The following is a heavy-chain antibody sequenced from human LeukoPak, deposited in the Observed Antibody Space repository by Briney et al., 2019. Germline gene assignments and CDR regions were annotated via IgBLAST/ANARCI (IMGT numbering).Heavy chain of an antibody. V-gene: IGHV3-15*01. CDR2: IKSKTDGGTT. D-gene: IGHD6-13*01. J-gene: IGHJ3*02. Sequence: GGSLRLSCAASGFTFSNAWMSWVRQAPGKGLEWVGRIKSKTDGGTTDYAAPVKGRFTISRDDSKSTLYLQMNSLKTEDTAVYYCTTDGGTAAAGLDAFDIWGQGTMVTVSS. CDR3: TTDGGTAAAGLDAFDI. CDR1: GFTFSNAW.